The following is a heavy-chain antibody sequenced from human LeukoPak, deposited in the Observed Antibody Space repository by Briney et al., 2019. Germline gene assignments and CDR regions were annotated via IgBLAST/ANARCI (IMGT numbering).Heavy chain of an antibody. CDR1: GGTFSSYA. D-gene: IGHD3-10*01. CDR2: IIPIFGTA. J-gene: IGHJ6*04. V-gene: IGHV1-69*13. Sequence: SVKVSCKASGGTFSSYAISWVRQAPGQGLEWVGGIIPIFGTANYAQKFQGRVTITADESTSTAYMELSSLRSEDTAVYYCARGVYGSGSYHYYYYGMDVWGKGTTVTVSS. CDR3: ARGVYGSGSYHYYYYGMDV.